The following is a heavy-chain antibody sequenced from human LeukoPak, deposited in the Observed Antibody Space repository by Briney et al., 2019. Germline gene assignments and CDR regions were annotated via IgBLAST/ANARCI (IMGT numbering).Heavy chain of an antibody. J-gene: IGHJ4*02. CDR3: AKVRWDNSGWYYLDN. D-gene: IGHD6-19*01. V-gene: IGHV3-21*01. Sequence: PGGSLRLSCAASGFTFSSYSMNWVRQTPGKGLEWVSSISSSSSYIYYADSVKGRFTISRDNAKNSLYLQMNSLRAEDTAVYYCAKVRWDNSGWYYLDNWGQGTLVTVSS. CDR1: GFTFSSYS. CDR2: ISSSSSYI.